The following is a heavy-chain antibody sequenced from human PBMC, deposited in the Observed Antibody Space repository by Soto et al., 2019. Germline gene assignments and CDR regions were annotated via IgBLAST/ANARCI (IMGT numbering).Heavy chain of an antibody. D-gene: IGHD1-26*01. Sequence: GSGPTLVNPTQTLTLTCTFSGFSLSTSGMCVSWIRQPPGKALEWLARIDWDDDKYYSTSLKTRLTISKDTSKNQVVLTMTNMDPVDTATYYCATTDTNKWELRTGYYYYGMDVWGQGTTVTVSS. V-gene: IGHV2-70*11. CDR3: ATTDTNKWELRTGYYYYGMDV. CDR2: IDWDDDK. J-gene: IGHJ6*02. CDR1: GFSLSTSGMC.